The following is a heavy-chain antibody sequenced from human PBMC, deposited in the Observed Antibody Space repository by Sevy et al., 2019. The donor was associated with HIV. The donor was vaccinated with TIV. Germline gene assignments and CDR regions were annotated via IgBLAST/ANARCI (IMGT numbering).Heavy chain of an antibody. D-gene: IGHD3-10*01. Sequence: GGSLRLTCAASGFTFSRYDMHWVRQVTGKGLEWVAAVGTLHDTFYADSVKGRFTISRESATESLFLQMNSLRDGDTAVYYSARGHGGNDPGPDDAFDIWVQGTMVTVSS. V-gene: IGHV3-13*01. J-gene: IGHJ3*02. CDR3: ARGHGGNDPGPDDAFDI. CDR2: VGTLHDT. CDR1: GFTFSRYD.